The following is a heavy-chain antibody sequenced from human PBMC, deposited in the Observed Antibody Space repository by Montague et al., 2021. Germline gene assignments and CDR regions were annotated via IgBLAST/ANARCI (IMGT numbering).Heavy chain of an antibody. Sequence: SETLSLTCTVSGGSISSASYCWGWIRQPPGKGLEFIGVICYNGTTCHNPSLKSRVTVSMDTSKNQFSLKLSSVTAADTAVYYCARSLYCRGGSCYSGFDPWSQGTLVTASS. CDR1: GGSISSASYC. CDR2: ICYNGTT. V-gene: IGHV4-39*01. D-gene: IGHD2-15*01. J-gene: IGHJ5*02. CDR3: ARSLYCRGGSCYSGFDP.